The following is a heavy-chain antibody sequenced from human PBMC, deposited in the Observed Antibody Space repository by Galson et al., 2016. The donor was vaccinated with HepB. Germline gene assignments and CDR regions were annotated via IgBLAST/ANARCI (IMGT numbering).Heavy chain of an antibody. CDR1: GYSFSAYG. CDR3: AKDVLFDFVWDNYRRGYRFGLDI. D-gene: IGHD3-16*02. V-gene: IGHV1-18*01. Sequence: SVKVSCKASGYSFSAYGVTWVRQAPGQGLEWVGTISGSSDNTKYAQRFQNRVTLTRDTSTTTANMGLRSLQSDDTAVYYCAKDVLFDFVWDNYRRGYRFGLDIWGQGTTVTVSS. CDR2: ISGSSDNT. J-gene: IGHJ6*02.